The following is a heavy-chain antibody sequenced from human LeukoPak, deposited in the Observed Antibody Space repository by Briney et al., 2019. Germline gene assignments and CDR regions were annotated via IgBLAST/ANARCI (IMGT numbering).Heavy chain of an antibody. V-gene: IGHV4-59*01. D-gene: IGHD2-2*02. CDR2: ISYSETT. CDR3: ARDKGLYQAFDI. Sequence: TSETLSLTSTVSGGTISSFYWSWLRQPPGKGLEYIGYISYSETTSYNPSLKSRVTISVDTSKNQLSLMLTSMHGGETVVYYSARDKGLYQAFDIWGQGTMVTVSS. J-gene: IGHJ3*02. CDR1: GGTISSFY.